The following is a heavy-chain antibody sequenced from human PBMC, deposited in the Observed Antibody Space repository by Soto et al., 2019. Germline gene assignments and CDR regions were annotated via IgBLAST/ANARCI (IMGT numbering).Heavy chain of an antibody. J-gene: IGHJ4*02. Sequence: PSETLSLTCAVSGVSISSNNWWSWVRQPPGKGLEWIAEIYHAGYTHYNPSLKSRVSISMDNSRNQFSLRFTSVTAVDTAVYYCAGQSGFSQNYWGQGALVTVSS. CDR2: IYHAGYT. D-gene: IGHD5-18*01. CDR3: AGQSGFSQNY. V-gene: IGHV4-4*02. CDR1: GVSISSNNW.